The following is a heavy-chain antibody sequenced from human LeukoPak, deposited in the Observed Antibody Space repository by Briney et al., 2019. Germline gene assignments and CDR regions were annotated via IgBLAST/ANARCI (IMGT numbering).Heavy chain of an antibody. J-gene: IGHJ4*02. D-gene: IGHD6-19*01. Sequence: GGSLRLSCAASGVTFSSSAMSWVRQAPGKRLEWVSVIDGSGGFTRYADSVKGRFTISRDNSKNALYLQMNSLRAEDSAVYYCATETVPGTVDYWGQGTLVTVSS. CDR1: GVTFSSSA. CDR2: IDGSGGFT. V-gene: IGHV3-23*01. CDR3: ATETVPGTVDY.